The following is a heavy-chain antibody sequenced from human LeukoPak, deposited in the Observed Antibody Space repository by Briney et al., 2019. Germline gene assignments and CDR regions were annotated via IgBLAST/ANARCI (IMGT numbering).Heavy chain of an antibody. J-gene: IGHJ4*02. CDR3: ARGRGAATTVITATLDDY. D-gene: IGHD4-17*01. CDR2: INPNSGGT. V-gene: IGHV1-2*02. Sequence: ASVKVSCKASGYTFTGYFMHWVRQAPGQGPEWMGWINPNSGGTKYAQKFQGGVTMTRDTSITTAYMELSRLTSDDTAVYYCARGRGAATTVITATLDDYWGQGTLVTVS. CDR1: GYTFTGYF.